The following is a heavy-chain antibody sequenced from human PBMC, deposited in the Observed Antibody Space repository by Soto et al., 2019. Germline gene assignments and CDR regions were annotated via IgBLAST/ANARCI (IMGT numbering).Heavy chain of an antibody. CDR3: ARGKYSSSWYAYNWFDP. CDR2: IYYSGST. V-gene: IGHV4-59*12. J-gene: IGHJ5*02. D-gene: IGHD6-13*01. CDR1: GGSISSYY. Sequence: SETLSLTCTVSGGSISSYYWSWIRQPPGKGLEWIGYIYYSGSTNYNPSLKSRVTISVDTSKNQFSLKLSSVTAADTAVYYCARGKYSSSWYAYNWFDPWGQGTLVTVSS.